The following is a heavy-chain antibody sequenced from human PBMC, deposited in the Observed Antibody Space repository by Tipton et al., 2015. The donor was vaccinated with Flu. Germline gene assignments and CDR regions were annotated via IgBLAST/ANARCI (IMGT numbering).Heavy chain of an antibody. V-gene: IGHV3-30*18. CDR2: ISYDGSNK. D-gene: IGHD3-22*01. J-gene: IGHJ4*02. CDR3: AKGAVIDAYYDY. Sequence: CAASGFTFSTYVIQWVRQAPGKGLEWVAGISYDGSNKYYADFVKGRFTISRDNSKNTLYLLMNTLRPEDTAVYYCAKGAVIDAYYDYWGQGTLVTVSS. CDR1: GFTFSTYV.